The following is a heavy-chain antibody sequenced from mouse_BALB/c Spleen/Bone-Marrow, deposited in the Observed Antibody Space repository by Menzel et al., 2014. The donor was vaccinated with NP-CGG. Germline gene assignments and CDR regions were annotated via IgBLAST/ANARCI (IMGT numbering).Heavy chain of an antibody. Sequence: VKLVESGPELMKPGASVKISCKATGYTFSSYWIEWVKQRPGHGLEWIGEILPGSGSTHYNEKFKGKATFTADTSSNTAYMQLSSLTSEDSAVYYCTRQGFACWGQGTLVTVSA. CDR1: GYTFSSYW. J-gene: IGHJ3*01. CDR2: ILPGSGST. V-gene: IGHV1-9*01. CDR3: TRQGFAC.